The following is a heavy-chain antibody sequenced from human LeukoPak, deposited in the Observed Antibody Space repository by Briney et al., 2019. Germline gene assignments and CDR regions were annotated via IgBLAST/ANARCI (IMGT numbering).Heavy chain of an antibody. J-gene: IGHJ6*02. D-gene: IGHD3-3*01. Sequence: SVQVSCNASGYTFPSYGISWVRPAPGQGLEWMGWISAYNGNTNYAQKLQGRVTMTTDTSTSTAYMELRSLRSDDTAVYYCARDLRYDFWSGYKDVWGQGTTVTVSS. V-gene: IGHV1-18*01. CDR1: GYTFPSYG. CDR3: ARDLRYDFWSGYKDV. CDR2: ISAYNGNT.